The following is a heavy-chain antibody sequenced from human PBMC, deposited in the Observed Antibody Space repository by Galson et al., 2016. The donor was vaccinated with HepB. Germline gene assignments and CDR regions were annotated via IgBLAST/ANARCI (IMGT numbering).Heavy chain of an antibody. J-gene: IGHJ4*02. V-gene: IGHV1-46*01. CDR3: ARGGWGEPTDY. D-gene: IGHD3-16*01. CDR1: GYAFTNYL. CDR2: INPSDGTI. Sequence: SVKVSCKASGYAFTNYLMHWVRQAPGQGLEWMGIINPSDGTISYVQKFQGRVTMTRDTSTSTVYMALSSLRSEDTAAYYCARGGWGEPTDYWGQGTLVTVSS.